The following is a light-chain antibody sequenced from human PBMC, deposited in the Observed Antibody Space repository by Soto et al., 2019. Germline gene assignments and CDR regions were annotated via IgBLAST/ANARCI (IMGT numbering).Light chain of an antibody. J-gene: IGKJ1*01. CDR3: QQFNSWPRT. Sequence: IVVTPSSATVSGSPREKVHLFCRASQSVSGNVAWYHQKPGQPPRLLVYGASTTATDIPARFFGSGSETDFTLTITRLQSEDFGIYYCQQFNSWPRTFGQGTKVDI. CDR2: GAS. CDR1: QSVSGN. V-gene: IGKV3-15*01.